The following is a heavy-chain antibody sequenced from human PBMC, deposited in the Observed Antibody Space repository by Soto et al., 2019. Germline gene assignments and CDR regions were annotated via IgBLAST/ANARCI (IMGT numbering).Heavy chain of an antibody. J-gene: IGHJ4*02. Sequence: PGGSLRLSCAASGFIFSSYWMHWVRQVPGKGLVWVSRINSDGSTITYADSVKGRFTISRDNAKNTLYLQIHSLRAEDTAVYFCARDRTLLDYWGQGALVTVSS. CDR1: GFIFSSYW. CDR3: ARDRTLLDY. V-gene: IGHV3-74*01. CDR2: INSDGSTI.